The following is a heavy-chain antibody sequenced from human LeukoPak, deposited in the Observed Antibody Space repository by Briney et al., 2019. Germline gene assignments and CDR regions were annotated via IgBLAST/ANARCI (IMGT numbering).Heavy chain of an antibody. CDR3: ARGTNYGSGSYLFDY. CDR1: GYTFTSYD. CDR2: MNPNSGNT. V-gene: IGHV1-8*01. Sequence: ASVKVSCKASGYTFTSYDINWVRQATGQGLERMGWMNPNSGNTGYAQKFQGRVTMTRNTSISTAYMELSSLRSEDTAVYYCARGTNYGSGSYLFDYWSQGTLVTVSS. D-gene: IGHD3-10*01. J-gene: IGHJ4*02.